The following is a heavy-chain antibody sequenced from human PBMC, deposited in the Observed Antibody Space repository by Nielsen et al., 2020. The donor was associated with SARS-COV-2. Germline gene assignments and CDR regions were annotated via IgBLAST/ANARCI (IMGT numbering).Heavy chain of an antibody. CDR3: AKVQSHRAYCSGDCYPSSAFDI. Sequence: WIRQPPGKGLEWVSAISGSGGSTYYADSVKGRFTISRDNSKNTLYLQMNSLRAEDTAVYYCAKVQSHRAYCSGDCYPSSAFDIWGQGTMVTVSS. D-gene: IGHD2-21*02. V-gene: IGHV3-23*01. CDR2: ISGSGGST. J-gene: IGHJ3*02.